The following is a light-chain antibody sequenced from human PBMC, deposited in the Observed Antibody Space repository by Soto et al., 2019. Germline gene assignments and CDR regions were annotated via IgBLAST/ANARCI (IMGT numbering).Light chain of an antibody. Sequence: QSALTQPSSVSGSPGQSITISCTGTISDVGAYNLVSWYQQHPGRAPKLFIFDVSDRPSGVSDRFSGSKSGNTASLTISGLQAEDEASYYCSSYTNTSTLVFGGWTKLPVL. CDR2: DVS. J-gene: IGLJ3*02. V-gene: IGLV2-14*02. CDR3: SSYTNTSTLV. CDR1: ISDVGAYNL.